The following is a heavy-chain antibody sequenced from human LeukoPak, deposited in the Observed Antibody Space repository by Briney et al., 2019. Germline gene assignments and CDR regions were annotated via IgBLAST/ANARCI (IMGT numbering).Heavy chain of an antibody. V-gene: IGHV1-46*01. CDR3: ARGGYGDRIDY. J-gene: IGHJ4*02. D-gene: IGHD4-17*01. CDR2: INPSGGST. Sequence: ASVKVFCKASGYAYIRYYMHWARQAPGQGLEWMGIINPSGGSTSYAQKFQGRVTMTRDTSTSTVYMELSRLRSEDTAVYYCARGGYGDRIDYWGQGTLVSVSS. CDR1: GYAYIRYY.